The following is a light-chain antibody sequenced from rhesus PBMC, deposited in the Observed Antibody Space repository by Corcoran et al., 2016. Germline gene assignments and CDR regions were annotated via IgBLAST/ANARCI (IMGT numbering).Light chain of an antibody. CDR2: ASS. J-gene: IGKJ3*01. Sequence: DIQMTQSPSSLSASVGDRVPVTCRASQGINKELSWSQQKPGKAPTLLIYASSTLPTGVSSRLSGSGSGTDFTLTISSLQPEDVATYYCLQDYTTPFTFGPGTKRDIK. V-gene: IGKV1-94*01. CDR3: LQDYTTPFT. CDR1: QGINKE.